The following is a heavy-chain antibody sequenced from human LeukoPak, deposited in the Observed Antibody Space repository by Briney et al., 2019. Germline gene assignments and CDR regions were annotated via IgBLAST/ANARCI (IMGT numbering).Heavy chain of an antibody. J-gene: IGHJ4*02. D-gene: IGHD5-18*01. CDR1: GFTFGSYA. V-gene: IGHV3-23*01. Sequence: GGSLRLSCAASGFTFGSYAVTWVRQAPGKGLEWVSGISGSGGSTYYADSVKGRFTVSRDNSKNTLYLQMNSLRAEDTAVYYCAKQRGTAMVRPFDYWGQGTLVTVSS. CDR3: AKQRGTAMVRPFDY. CDR2: ISGSGGST.